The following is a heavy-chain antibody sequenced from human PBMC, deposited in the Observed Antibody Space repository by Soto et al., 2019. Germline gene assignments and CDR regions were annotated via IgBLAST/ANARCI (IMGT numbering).Heavy chain of an antibody. Sequence: PGGSLRLSCAASVFIFSDYTMNWVRQAPGKGLEWVSSISGSSRYIYYADSMKGRFTISRDNAKNSLFLQMDSLRADDTAVYYCVRSSTIVATITRPKYFDFWGQGSLVTVSS. CDR1: VFIFSDYT. J-gene: IGHJ4*02. V-gene: IGHV3-21*06. CDR3: VRSSTIVATITRPKYFDF. D-gene: IGHD5-12*01. CDR2: ISGSSRYI.